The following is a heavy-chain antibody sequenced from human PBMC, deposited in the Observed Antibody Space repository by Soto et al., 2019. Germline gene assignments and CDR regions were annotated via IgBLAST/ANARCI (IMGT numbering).Heavy chain of an antibody. V-gene: IGHV3-33*01. CDR3: ARVGITATTFRGFDY. CDR2: IWFDGSNK. CDR1: GFTFSNYG. Sequence: QVQLVESGGGVVQPGRSLRLSCAASGFTFSNYGMHWVRQAPGKGLEWVAVIWFDGSNKYYADSVKGRFTISRDNSMNTLYLQMHRLRAEDTAVYYCARVGITATTFRGFDYWGQGTLVTVSS. D-gene: IGHD1-20*01. J-gene: IGHJ4*02.